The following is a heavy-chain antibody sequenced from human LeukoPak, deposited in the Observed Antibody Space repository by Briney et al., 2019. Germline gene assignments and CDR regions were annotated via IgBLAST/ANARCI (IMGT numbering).Heavy chain of an antibody. V-gene: IGHV3-7*01. CDR2: IKEDGSIE. J-gene: IGHJ5*02. CDR3: VSQQVAPP. Sequence: GGSLRLSCVASGFTFSHYWMSWVRQAPGKGLEWVANIKEDGSIEDYVDSVKGRFTVSRDNAKNSLYLEMNSLRVEDTAVYYCVSQQVAPPWGQGTLVIVSS. D-gene: IGHD5-12*01. CDR1: GFTFSHYW.